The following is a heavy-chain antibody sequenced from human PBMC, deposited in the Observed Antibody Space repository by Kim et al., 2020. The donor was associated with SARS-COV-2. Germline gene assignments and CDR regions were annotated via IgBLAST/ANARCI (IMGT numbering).Heavy chain of an antibody. D-gene: IGHD3-10*01. V-gene: IGHV3-64D*06. CDR3: VKADTEYYYGSHFQH. CDR2: ISSNGGST. Sequence: GGSLRLSCSASGFTFSSYAMHWVRQAPGKGLEYVSAISSNGGSTDYADSVKGRFTISRDKSKNTLYLQMSSLRAEDTAVYYCVKADTEYYYGSHFQHWGQGTLVTVSS. CDR1: GFTFSSYA. J-gene: IGHJ1*01.